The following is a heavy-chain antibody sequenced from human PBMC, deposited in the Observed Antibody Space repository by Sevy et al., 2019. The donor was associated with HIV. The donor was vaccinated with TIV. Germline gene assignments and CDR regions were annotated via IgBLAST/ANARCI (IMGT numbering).Heavy chain of an antibody. CDR1: GFTFSSYG. CDR3: AKGKGSSGSFVALDY. D-gene: IGHD6-19*01. Sequence: GGSLRLSCAASGFTFSSYGMHWVRQAPGKGLEWVAVISYDGSNKYYADSVKGRFTISRDNSKNTLYLQMNSLRAEDTAVDYCAKGKGSSGSFVALDYWGQGTLVTVSS. CDR2: ISYDGSNK. J-gene: IGHJ4*02. V-gene: IGHV3-30*18.